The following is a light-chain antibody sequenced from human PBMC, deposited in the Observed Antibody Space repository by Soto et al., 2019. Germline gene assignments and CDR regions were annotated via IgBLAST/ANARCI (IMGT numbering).Light chain of an antibody. Sequence: AIQLTQSPSSLSASVGDRVTIGCRASQGISISLAWYQQKPGKAPELLIYSASSLQSGVSSRFSGSGSGTDFNLTISSLQPEDFATYYCQQFNNYPWTFRQGTKVEIK. J-gene: IGKJ1*01. CDR1: QGISIS. V-gene: IGKV1D-13*01. CDR3: QQFNNYPWT. CDR2: SAS.